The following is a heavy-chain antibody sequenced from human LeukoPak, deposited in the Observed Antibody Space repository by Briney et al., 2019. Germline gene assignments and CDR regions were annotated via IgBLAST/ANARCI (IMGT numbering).Heavy chain of an antibody. J-gene: IGHJ4*02. D-gene: IGHD2-8*01. CDR2: ISGSGGST. V-gene: IGHV3-23*01. Sequence: GGSLRLSCVASGITFNNAWMSWVRQAPGKGLEWVSAISGSGGSTYYADSVKGRFTISRDNSKNTLYLQMNSLRAEDTAVYYCAKSPIGYCTNGVCQSFDYWGQGTLVTVSS. CDR3: AKSPIGYCTNGVCQSFDY. CDR1: GITFNNAW.